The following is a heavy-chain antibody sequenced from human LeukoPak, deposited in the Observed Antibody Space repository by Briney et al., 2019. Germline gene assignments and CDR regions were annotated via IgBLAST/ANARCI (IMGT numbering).Heavy chain of an antibody. Sequence: ASVKVSCKASGYTFTSYDINWVRQATGQGLECMGWMNPNSGNTGYAQKFQGRVTMTRNTSISTAYMELSSLRSEDTAVYFCARGAWPAVIPTRWFDPWGQGTLVTVSS. V-gene: IGHV1-8*01. CDR2: MNPNSGNT. CDR1: GYTFTSYD. D-gene: IGHD2-2*01. CDR3: ARGAWPAVIPTRWFDP. J-gene: IGHJ5*02.